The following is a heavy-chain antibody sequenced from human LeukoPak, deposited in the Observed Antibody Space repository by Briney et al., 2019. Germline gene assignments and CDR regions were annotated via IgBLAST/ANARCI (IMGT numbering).Heavy chain of an antibody. D-gene: IGHD5-18*01. CDR1: GGTFSSYA. Sequence: ASVKVSCKASGGTFSSYAVSWVRLTPGQGLEWMGIINPSGGSTSYAQKFQGRVTMTRDMSTSTVYMELSSLRSDDTAVYYCARGTGEGYTYGRYYFDYWGQGTLVTVSS. CDR2: INPSGGST. CDR3: ARGTGEGYTYGRYYFDY. V-gene: IGHV1-46*01. J-gene: IGHJ4*02.